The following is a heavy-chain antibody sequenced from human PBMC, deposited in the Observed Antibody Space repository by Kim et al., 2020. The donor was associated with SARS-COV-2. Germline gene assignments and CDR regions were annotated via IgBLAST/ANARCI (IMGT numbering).Heavy chain of an antibody. D-gene: IGHD3-9*01. CDR3: TTDTLAYYDILTGYYAYYYYGMDV. Sequence: GGSLRLSCAASGFTFSNAWMSWVRQAPGKGLEWVGRIKSKTDGGTTDYAAPVKGRFTISRDDSKNTLYLQMNSLKTEDTAVYYCTTDTLAYYDILTGYYAYYYYGMDVWGQGTTVTVSS. V-gene: IGHV3-15*01. J-gene: IGHJ6*02. CDR2: IKSKTDGGTT. CDR1: GFTFSNAW.